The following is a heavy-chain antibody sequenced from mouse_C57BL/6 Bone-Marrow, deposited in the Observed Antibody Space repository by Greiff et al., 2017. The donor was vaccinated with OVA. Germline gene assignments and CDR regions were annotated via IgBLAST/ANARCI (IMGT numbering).Heavy chain of an antibody. D-gene: IGHD2-5*01. Sequence: EVKLVESGGGSVQPGGSMKLSCVASGFTFSNYWMNWVRQSPEKGLEWVAQIRLKSDNYATHYAESVKGRFTISRDDSKSSVYLQMNNLRAEDTGIYYCTAYSNDYYAMDYWGQGTSVTVSS. CDR3: TAYSNDYYAMDY. V-gene: IGHV6-3*01. CDR1: GFTFSNYW. J-gene: IGHJ4*01. CDR2: IRLKSDNYAT.